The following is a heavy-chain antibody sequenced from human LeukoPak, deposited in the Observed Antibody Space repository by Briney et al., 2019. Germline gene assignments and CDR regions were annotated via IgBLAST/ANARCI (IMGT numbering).Heavy chain of an antibody. CDR3: GRDFRDSLDY. CDR1: GYTFTGYY. Sequence: GASVKVSCTASGYTFTGYYMHWVRQAPGQGLEWMGWINPDSGGTNFAQKFQGRVTMNRDTSISTAYMELSRLRSDDTAVYYCGRDFRDSLDYWGQGTLVTVSS. V-gene: IGHV1-2*02. J-gene: IGHJ4*02. CDR2: INPDSGGT.